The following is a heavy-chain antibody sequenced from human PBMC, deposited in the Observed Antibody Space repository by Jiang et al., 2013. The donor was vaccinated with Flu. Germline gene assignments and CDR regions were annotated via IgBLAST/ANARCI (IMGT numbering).Heavy chain of an antibody. CDR1: GYTFSTHW. J-gene: IGHJ4*02. CDR3: ARGARSSRYDY. Sequence: ESGTEVKKPGESLKISCEVSGYTFSTHWIAWVRQRPGKGLEWMGVIYPGDSDTRYSPSFEGQVTISADKSIATAFLQWRSLKASDTAVYYCARGARSSRYDYWGQGTLVAVSS. V-gene: IGHV5-51*01. D-gene: IGHD6-6*01. CDR2: IYPGDSDT.